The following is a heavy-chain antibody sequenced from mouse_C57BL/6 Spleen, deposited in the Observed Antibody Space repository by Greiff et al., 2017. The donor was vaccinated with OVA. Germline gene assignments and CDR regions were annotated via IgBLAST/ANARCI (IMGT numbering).Heavy chain of an antibody. CDR2: IFPGSGST. Sequence: VKLQESGPELVRPGASVKISCKASGYTFTSYWMQWVRQRPGQGLEWIGEIFPGSGSTYYNEKFKGKATLTVDTSSSTAYMQLSSLTSEDSAVYFCAIYDYAYYFDYWGQGTTLTVSS. CDR1: GYTFTSYW. J-gene: IGHJ2*01. CDR3: AIYDYAYYFDY. V-gene: IGHV1-56*01. D-gene: IGHD2-4*01.